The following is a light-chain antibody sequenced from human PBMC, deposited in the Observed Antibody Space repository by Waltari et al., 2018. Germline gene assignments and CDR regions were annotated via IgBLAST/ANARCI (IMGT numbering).Light chain of an antibody. CDR2: AAS. J-gene: IGKJ2*01. CDR3: QQANSFPRT. V-gene: IGKV1-12*01. CDR1: HGISSW. Sequence: DIQMTQSPSSVSSSAGDSVPLNFRASHGISSWLAWFQQKPGTAPKLLIYAASSLQSGVPARFSGSGSGTDFTLTISSLQPEDFATYYCQQANSFPRTFGQGTKLEIK.